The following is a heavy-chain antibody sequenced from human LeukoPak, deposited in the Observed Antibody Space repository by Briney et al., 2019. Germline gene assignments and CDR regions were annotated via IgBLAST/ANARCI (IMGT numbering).Heavy chain of an antibody. J-gene: IGHJ3*02. CDR1: GGTFRSYA. V-gene: IGHV1-69*13. CDR2: ISPIFGTA. D-gene: IGHD3-22*01. CDR3: ARDGHDSSGYYYGDAFDI. Sequence: GASVKVSCKASGGTFRSYAISWVRQAPGQGLEWMGGISPIFGTANYAQKFQGRVTITADESTSTAYMELSSLRSEDTAVYYCARDGHDSSGYYYGDAFDIWGQGTMVTVSS.